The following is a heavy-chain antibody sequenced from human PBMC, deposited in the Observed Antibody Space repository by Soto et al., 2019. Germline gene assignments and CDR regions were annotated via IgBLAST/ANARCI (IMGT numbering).Heavy chain of an antibody. CDR3: AREGAAPYYYYGMDV. Sequence: PSETLSLTCTVSGGSISSGGYFWSWIRQHPGKGLEWIGFIYYSGSTYYNPSLKSRVTISVDTPKNQFSLKLSSVTAADTAVYYCAREGAAPYYYYGMDVRGQGTTVTVSS. V-gene: IGHV4-31*03. CDR2: IYYSGST. D-gene: IGHD6-6*01. CDR1: GGSISSGGYF. J-gene: IGHJ6*02.